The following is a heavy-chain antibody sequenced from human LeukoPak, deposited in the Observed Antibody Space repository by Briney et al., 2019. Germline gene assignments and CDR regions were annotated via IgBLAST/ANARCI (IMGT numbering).Heavy chain of an antibody. CDR3: ARVRALSYYDSSGDLFYFDY. CDR1: GASIRSYY. D-gene: IGHD3-22*01. Sequence: SETLSLTCTVSGASIRSYYWSWIRQPRGKGLEWIGYMYYSGSTNYNPALKSRVTISVDTSKNQFSLRLSSVTAADTAVYYCARVRALSYYDSSGDLFYFDYWGQGTLVTVSS. CDR2: MYYSGST. J-gene: IGHJ4*02. V-gene: IGHV4-59*01.